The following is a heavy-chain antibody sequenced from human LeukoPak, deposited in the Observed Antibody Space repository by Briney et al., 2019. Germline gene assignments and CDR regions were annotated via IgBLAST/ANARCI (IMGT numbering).Heavy chain of an antibody. CDR2: LYNSGNT. V-gene: IGHV4-59*01. CDR1: GGSIRSYY. J-gene: IGHJ5*01. Sequence: SETLSLTCTVSGGSIRSYYWSWIRQPPGKGLEWIGYLYNSGNTNYNPSLKSRVTISVDTSKNQFSLSLSSVTAADTAVYYCARDEKNWFEYWGQGTLVTVSS. CDR3: ARDEKNWFEY.